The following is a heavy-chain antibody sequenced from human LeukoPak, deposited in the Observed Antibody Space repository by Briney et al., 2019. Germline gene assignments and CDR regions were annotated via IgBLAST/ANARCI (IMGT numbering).Heavy chain of an antibody. Sequence: PSETLSLTCQVYGGSFSGYYWSWIRQPPGKGLEWIGEINHSGSTNYNPPLKSRVTISVDTSKNQFSLKLSSVTAADTAVYYCARRGVVPAARRQFDYWGQGTLATVSS. CDR2: INHSGST. CDR1: GGSFSGYY. V-gene: IGHV4-34*01. J-gene: IGHJ4*02. CDR3: ARRGVVPAARRQFDY. D-gene: IGHD2-2*01.